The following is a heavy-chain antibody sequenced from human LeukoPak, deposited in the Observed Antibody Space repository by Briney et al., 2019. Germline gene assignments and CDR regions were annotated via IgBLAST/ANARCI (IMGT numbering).Heavy chain of an antibody. Sequence: PGGSLRLSCVDSGTSLSNYAMTWGRQAPGKGLEWVSYISERGGSTTYADSVKGRFTISRDTSLNTLYLQMNNLRAEDTAVYFCAKRGVVIRGLLVIGYHQEAYHYDFWGQGVLVTVSS. D-gene: IGHD3-10*01. CDR3: AKRGVVIRGLLVIGYHQEAYHYDF. CDR1: GTSLSNYA. V-gene: IGHV3-23*01. J-gene: IGHJ4*02. CDR2: ISERGGST.